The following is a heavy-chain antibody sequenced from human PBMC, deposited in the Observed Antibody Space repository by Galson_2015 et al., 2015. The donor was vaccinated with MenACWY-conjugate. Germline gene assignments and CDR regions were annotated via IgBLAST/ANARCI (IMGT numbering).Heavy chain of an antibody. Sequence: LRLSCAASGFTFSSYAMSWVRQAPGKGLEWVSGISGGGTTTDYADSVKGRCTISRDSSKNTLYLQMNSLRAEDTAIYYCAKGTARHCSSTNCYPFDHWGQGTLVTVSA. CDR3: AKGTARHCSSTNCYPFDH. V-gene: IGHV3-23*01. CDR1: GFTFSSYA. J-gene: IGHJ4*02. D-gene: IGHD2-2*01. CDR2: ISGGGTTT.